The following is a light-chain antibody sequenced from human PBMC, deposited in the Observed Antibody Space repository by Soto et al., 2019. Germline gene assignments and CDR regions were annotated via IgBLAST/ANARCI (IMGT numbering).Light chain of an antibody. CDR1: NIGSKG. V-gene: IGLV3-21*01. CDR3: QVWDSGSAHVL. CDR2: YDT. J-gene: IGLJ2*01. Sequence: SYELTQPPSVSVAPGETARISGGGNNIGSKGVHWYQQKPGQAPVLVIYYDTDLPPVIPERFSGSNSANMATLTISRVEAGDEADYYCQVWDSGSAHVLFGGGTKLTVL.